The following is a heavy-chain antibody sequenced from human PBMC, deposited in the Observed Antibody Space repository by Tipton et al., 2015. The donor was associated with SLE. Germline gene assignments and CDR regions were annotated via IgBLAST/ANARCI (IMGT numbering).Heavy chain of an antibody. CDR2: IYYSGNT. Sequence: LRLSCTVSSYSISSGYYWGWIRQPPGKGLEWIGSIYHSGSIYYSGNTYYNPSLESRVTISADTFKNQFSLKVTSVTAADTAVYFCAGIHPNNYGDYGPFDYWGQGILVTVSS. CDR3: AGIHPNNYGDYGPFDY. D-gene: IGHD4-17*01. CDR1: SYSISSGYY. V-gene: IGHV4-38-2*02. J-gene: IGHJ4*02.